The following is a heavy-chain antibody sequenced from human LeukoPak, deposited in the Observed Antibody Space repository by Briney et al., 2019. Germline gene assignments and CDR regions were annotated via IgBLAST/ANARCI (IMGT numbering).Heavy chain of an antibody. CDR3: AKVSISSGWYSAFDY. CDR1: GFTFSSYA. Sequence: PGGSLRLSCAASGFTFSSYAMSWVRQAPGKGLEWVSAISVSGGSTYYADSVKGRFTISRDNSKNTLYLQMNSLRAEDTAVYYCAKVSISSGWYSAFDYWGQGTLVTVSS. J-gene: IGHJ4*02. D-gene: IGHD6-19*01. V-gene: IGHV3-23*01. CDR2: ISVSGGST.